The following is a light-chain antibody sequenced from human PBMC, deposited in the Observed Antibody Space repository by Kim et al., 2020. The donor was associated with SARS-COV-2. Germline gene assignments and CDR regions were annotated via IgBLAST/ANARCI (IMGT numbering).Light chain of an antibody. J-gene: IGLJ2*01. CDR2: QAT. Sequence: SMSPGQTASIICAVDKLVDKSVCWYQQKAGQSPVLVIYQATKRPSGIPERFSGSSSGNTATLTISGTQAMDEAVYYCQACDSGTVVFGGGTQLTVL. CDR1: KLVDKS. CDR3: QACDSGTVV. V-gene: IGLV3-1*01.